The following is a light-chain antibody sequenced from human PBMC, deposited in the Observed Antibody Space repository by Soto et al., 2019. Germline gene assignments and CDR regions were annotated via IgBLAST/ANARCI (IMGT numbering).Light chain of an antibody. Sequence: DIHMTQSPSTLSASVGDRVTITCRASQSISIWLDWYQQKPGKAPNLLIYKTSSLETGVPSRFSGSGSGTEFTLTISSLHPDDFATYYCQHWNDYSWTFGQGTKVEVK. J-gene: IGKJ1*01. CDR1: QSISIW. V-gene: IGKV1-5*03. CDR2: KTS. CDR3: QHWNDYSWT.